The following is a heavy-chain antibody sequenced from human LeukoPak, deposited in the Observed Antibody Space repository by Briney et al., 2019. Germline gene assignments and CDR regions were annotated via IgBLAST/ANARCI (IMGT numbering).Heavy chain of an antibody. CDR3: ARGGTFGEPFSRS. J-gene: IGHJ4*02. V-gene: IGHV4-34*01. Sequence: SETLSLTCAAYGGSFSGFYWIWIRQPPGKGLEWIGEINQSGITNYNPSLKSRITISADTSKKQFSLKVNSVTAADTAMYYCARGGTFGEPFSRSWGQGTLVTVSS. CDR1: GGSFSGFY. CDR2: INQSGIT. D-gene: IGHD3-10*01.